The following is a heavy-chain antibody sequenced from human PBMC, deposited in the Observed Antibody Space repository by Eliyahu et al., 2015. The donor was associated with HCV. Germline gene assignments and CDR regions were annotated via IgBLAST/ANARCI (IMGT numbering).Heavy chain of an antibody. Sequence: EVQLVESGGGLVQPGGSLRLSCVASGFPFRSYXMFWVRQAPGKGLEWVSSISSYGTYIYYADSLKGRFTISRDDAKSSVYLLMNSLRAEDTAVYYCARGATSYSSHVWFDAWGQGTLVTVSS. CDR2: ISSYGTYI. J-gene: IGHJ5*02. V-gene: IGHV3-21*06. CDR3: ARGATSYSSHVWFDA. CDR1: GFPFRSYX. D-gene: IGHD2-2*02.